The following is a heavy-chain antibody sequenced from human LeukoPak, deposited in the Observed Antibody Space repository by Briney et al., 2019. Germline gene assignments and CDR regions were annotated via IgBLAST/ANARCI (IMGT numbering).Heavy chain of an antibody. V-gene: IGHV4-59*12. CDR3: ARESQYCGGDCYSVGEFDF. Sequence: SETLSLTCTVSGGSISTYFWSWIRQPPGKGLEWIGYIYYSGSTNYNPSLKSRVTISVDTSKNQFSLKLSSVTAADTAVYYCARESQYCGGDCYSVGEFDFWGQGTLVTVSS. J-gene: IGHJ4*02. D-gene: IGHD2-21*02. CDR1: GGSISTYF. CDR2: IYYSGST.